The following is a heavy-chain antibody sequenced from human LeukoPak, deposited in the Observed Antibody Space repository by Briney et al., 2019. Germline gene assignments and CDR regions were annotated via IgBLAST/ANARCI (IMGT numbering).Heavy chain of an antibody. CDR3: ARQTGVGLFILP. D-gene: IGHD3-3*01. J-gene: IGHJ4*02. CDR2: IYYSGST. CDR1: GGSISSNRYY. Sequence: SETLSLTCTVSGGSISSNRYYWGWIRQPPGTGLEWIGSIYYSGSTYYNPSLKSRVTISVDTSKNQFSLKLTSVTAADTAVYYCARQTGVGLFILPGGRGTLVTVSS. V-gene: IGHV4-39*01.